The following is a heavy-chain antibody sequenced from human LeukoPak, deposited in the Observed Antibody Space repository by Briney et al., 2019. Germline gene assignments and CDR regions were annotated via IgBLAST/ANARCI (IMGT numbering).Heavy chain of an antibody. V-gene: IGHV3-23*01. Sequence: GGSLRLSCAASGFTFSSNAMSWVRQAPGKGLEWVSTISGSGGSTYYADSVKGRFTISRDNSKHTLYLQMNSLRAEDTAVYYCAKVVTGIVVGGVFHYWGQGTLVTVSS. CDR1: GFTFSSNA. CDR3: AKVVTGIVVGGVFHY. D-gene: IGHD3-22*01. CDR2: ISGSGGST. J-gene: IGHJ4*02.